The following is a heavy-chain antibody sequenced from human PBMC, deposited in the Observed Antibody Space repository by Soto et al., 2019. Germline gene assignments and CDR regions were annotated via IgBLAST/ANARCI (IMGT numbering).Heavy chain of an antibody. J-gene: IGHJ4*02. CDR2: IHAGNGNT. CDR3: ARESGSSGWYYLAY. CDR1: GYTFTTYA. V-gene: IGHV1-3*01. D-gene: IGHD6-19*01. Sequence: GASVKVSFKASGYTFTTYAMHWVRQAPGQRPEWMGWIHAGNGNTKYSQNFQGRVTITRDTSASTGYMELSSLRSEDTAVYYCARESGSSGWYYLAYWGRGTLVTVSS.